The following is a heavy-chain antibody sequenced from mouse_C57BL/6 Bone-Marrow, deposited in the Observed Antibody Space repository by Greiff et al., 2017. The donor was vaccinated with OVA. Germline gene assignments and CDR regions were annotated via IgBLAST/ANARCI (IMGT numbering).Heavy chain of an antibody. CDR3: SCYGSSHCFDY. J-gene: IGHJ2*01. D-gene: IGHD1-1*01. V-gene: IGHV1-58*01. Sequence: VQLQQSGAELVRPGSSVKMSCKTSGYTFTSYGINWVKQRPGQGLEWIGYIYTGNGYTEYNEKFKGKATLTSDTSSSTAYMQLSSLTSEDSAIYFCSCYGSSHCFDYWGQGTTLTVSS. CDR1: GYTFTSYG. CDR2: IYTGNGYT.